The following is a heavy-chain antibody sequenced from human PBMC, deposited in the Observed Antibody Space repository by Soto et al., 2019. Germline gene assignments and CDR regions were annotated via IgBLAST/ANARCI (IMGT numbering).Heavy chain of an antibody. Sequence: SETLSLTCAVYGGSFSGYYWSWIRQPPGKGLEWIGEINHSGSTNYNPSLKSRVTISVDTSKNQFSRKLSSVTAADTAVYYCASNNGNWFDPWGQGTLVTVSS. CDR1: GGSFSGYY. J-gene: IGHJ5*02. D-gene: IGHD1-1*01. V-gene: IGHV4-34*01. CDR3: ASNNGNWFDP. CDR2: INHSGST.